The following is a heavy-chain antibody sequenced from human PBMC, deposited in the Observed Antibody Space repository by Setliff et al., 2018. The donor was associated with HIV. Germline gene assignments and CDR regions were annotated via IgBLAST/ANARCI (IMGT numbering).Heavy chain of an antibody. CDR3: ARRLGATVFYYFDY. CDR2: VSYSGST. Sequence: SETLSLTCTVSGGSISSHFWSWIRQPPGKGLEWIGTVSYSGSTNYNPYLKSRVTISVDTSENQFSLKLSSVTAADTAVYYCARRLGATVFYYFDYWGQGTLVTVSS. D-gene: IGHD3-16*01. V-gene: IGHV4-59*11. J-gene: IGHJ4*02. CDR1: GGSISSHF.